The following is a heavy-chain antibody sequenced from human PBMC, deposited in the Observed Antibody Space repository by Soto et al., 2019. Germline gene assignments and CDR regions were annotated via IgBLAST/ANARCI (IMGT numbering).Heavy chain of an antibody. D-gene: IGHD6-19*01. J-gene: IGHJ6*02. CDR2: ISHDENIK. CDR3: AKPPRSGWHHYYYGMDI. V-gene: IGHV3-30*18. Sequence: QVQLVESGGTVIQPGRSLRLSCAASGFTFSNYGMHWIRQAPGTGLEWVAVISHDENIKVYTDSVKGRFSISRDNSKNTLYLQMSSLRPEDTAVYYCAKPPRSGWHHYYYGMDIWGQGTTVTVSS. CDR1: GFTFSNYG.